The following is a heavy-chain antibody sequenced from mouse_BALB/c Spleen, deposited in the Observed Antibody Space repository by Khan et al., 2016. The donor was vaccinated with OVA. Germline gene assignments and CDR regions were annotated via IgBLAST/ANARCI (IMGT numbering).Heavy chain of an antibody. V-gene: IGHV1-7*01. D-gene: IGHD1-1*01. CDR3: ANHGSSSAWLTY. CDR2: INPSTGYT. J-gene: IGHJ3*01. Sequence: QVRLQQSGAELAKPGASVKMSCKASGYTFTSYWMHWVKQRPGQGLEWIGYINPSTGYTEYNQRFKDKATLTADKSSSTAYMQLSSLTSEESAVYYCANHGSSSAWLTYWGQGTLVTVPA. CDR1: GYTFTSYW.